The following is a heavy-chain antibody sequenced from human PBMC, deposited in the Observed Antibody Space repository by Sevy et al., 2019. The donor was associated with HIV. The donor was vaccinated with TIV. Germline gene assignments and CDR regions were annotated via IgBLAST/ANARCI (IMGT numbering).Heavy chain of an antibody. CDR3: ERDLPPSATTVAHFDY. V-gene: IGHV3-48*03. CDR1: GFTFSSYE. J-gene: IGHJ4*02. Sequence: GGSLRLSCAASGFTFSSYEMNWVRQAPGKGLEWVSYISNSGTNRSYSDSVRGRFTISRDNAGNSLYLQMKSLRAEDTAVYYCERDLPPSATTVAHFDYWGQGTLVTVSS. CDR2: ISNSGTNR. D-gene: IGHD4-17*01.